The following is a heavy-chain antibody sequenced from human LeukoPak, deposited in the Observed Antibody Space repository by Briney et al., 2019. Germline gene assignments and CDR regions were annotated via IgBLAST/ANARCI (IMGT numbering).Heavy chain of an antibody. CDR3: ARDSYYYDSSGYYLGLSAFDY. V-gene: IGHV3-7*01. D-gene: IGHD3-22*01. Sequence: GGSLRLSCAASGFTFSSYWMSWVRQAPGKGLEWVANIKQDGSEKYYVDSVKGRFTISRDNAKNSLYLQMNSLRAEDTAVYYCARDSYYYDSSGYYLGLSAFDYWGQGTLVTVSS. J-gene: IGHJ4*02. CDR2: IKQDGSEK. CDR1: GFTFSSYW.